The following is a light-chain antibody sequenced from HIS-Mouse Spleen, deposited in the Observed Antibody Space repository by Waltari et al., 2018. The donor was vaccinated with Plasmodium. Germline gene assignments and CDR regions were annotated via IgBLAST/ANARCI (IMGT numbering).Light chain of an antibody. J-gene: IGLJ2*01. Sequence: QSALTQPASVSGSPGQSITISCTGTSSDVGSYNLVSWYQQHQGKAPKLMIYEGSKRPSWVSNRFSGSKSGNTASLTISGLQAEDEADYYCCSYAGSSTFVVFGGGTKLTVL. CDR3: CSYAGSSTFVV. CDR1: SSDVGSYNL. V-gene: IGLV2-23*03. CDR2: EGS.